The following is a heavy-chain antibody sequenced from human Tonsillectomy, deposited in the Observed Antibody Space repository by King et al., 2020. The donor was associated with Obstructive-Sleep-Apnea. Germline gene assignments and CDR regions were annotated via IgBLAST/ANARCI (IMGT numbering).Heavy chain of an antibody. Sequence: QLQESGPGLVKPSETLSLTCTVSGGSISSSSYYWGWIRQSPGKGLEWIGSIYYSGITSYHPSLESRVTISEDTSTNHFSLTLNSVIAADTAVYYCVGGGEMGAVDYWGQGTLVTVSS. D-gene: IGHD1-26*01. V-gene: IGHV4-39*07. CDR2: IYYSGIT. CDR1: GGSISSSSYY. J-gene: IGHJ4*02. CDR3: VGGGEMGAVDY.